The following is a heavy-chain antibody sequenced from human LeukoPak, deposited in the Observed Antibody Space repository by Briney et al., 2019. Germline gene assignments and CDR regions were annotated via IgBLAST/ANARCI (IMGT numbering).Heavy chain of an antibody. V-gene: IGHV4-30-4*08. CDR1: GASISSGDYH. Sequence: PSQTLSLICTVSGASISSGDYHSTWIRQPPGKGLEWIGYIYSSGSTYYNPSFKSRVSISVDPSKNHCSLQLTSVTAADTAVYYCATRFSGRPFDPWGQGTLVTVSS. CDR3: ATRFSGRPFDP. CDR2: IYSSGST. D-gene: IGHD1-26*01. J-gene: IGHJ5*02.